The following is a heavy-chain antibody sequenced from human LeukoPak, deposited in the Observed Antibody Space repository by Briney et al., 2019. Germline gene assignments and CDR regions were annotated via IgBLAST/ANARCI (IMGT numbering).Heavy chain of an antibody. J-gene: IGHJ1*01. CDR2: ISSSSSTI. Sequence: PGGSLRLSCAASGFTFSSYSMNWVRQAPGKGLEWVSYISSSSSTIYYADSVKGRFTISRDNAKNSLYLQMNSLRAEDTAVYYCARDDSSGYYYPEAEYFQHWGQGTLVTVSS. CDR3: ARDDSSGYYYPEAEYFQH. V-gene: IGHV3-48*01. CDR1: GFTFSSYS. D-gene: IGHD3-22*01.